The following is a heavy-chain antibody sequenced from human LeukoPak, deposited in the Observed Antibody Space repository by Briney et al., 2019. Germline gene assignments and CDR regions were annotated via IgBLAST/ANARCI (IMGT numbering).Heavy chain of an antibody. CDR2: ISGSGGST. J-gene: IGHJ4*02. Sequence: PGRSLRLSCAASGFTFSSYAMSWVRQAPGKGLEWVSAISGSGGSTYYADSVKGRFTISRDNSKPTLYLQMNRLRGEDTAVYYCARDFGITFFGVVQYWGQGTLVTVST. CDR1: GFTFSSYA. CDR3: ARDFGITFFGVVQY. D-gene: IGHD3-3*01. V-gene: IGHV3-23*01.